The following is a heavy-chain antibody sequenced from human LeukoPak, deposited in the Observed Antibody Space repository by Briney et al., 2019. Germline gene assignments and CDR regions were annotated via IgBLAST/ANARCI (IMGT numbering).Heavy chain of an antibody. D-gene: IGHD3-10*01. Sequence: GGSLRLSSAAPGFPFSSYVMSWVRHSPGKGRGWGSGISGSGSRTYYADPLKSRVSTSPDNSKNTLYLQMNSLRAEDTAVYYCARDVGGSGSYIADYWGQGTLVTVSS. CDR1: GFPFSSYV. CDR3: ARDVGGSGSYIADY. J-gene: IGHJ4*02. V-gene: IGHV3-23*01. CDR2: ISGSGSRT.